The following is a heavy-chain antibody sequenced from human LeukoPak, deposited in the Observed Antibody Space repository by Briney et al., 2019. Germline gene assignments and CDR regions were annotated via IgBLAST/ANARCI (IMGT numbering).Heavy chain of an antibody. CDR1: GYTFTSYG. CDR3: ARAPERLGWFDP. Sequence: ASVKVSCKASGYTFTSYGISWVRQAPGQGLEWMAWITAYNGNANYAQKFQGRVTMTTDTSTSTAYMELRSLRSDDTAVYYCARAPERLGWFDPWGQGTLVTVFS. J-gene: IGHJ5*02. D-gene: IGHD1-1*01. V-gene: IGHV1-18*01. CDR2: ITAYNGNA.